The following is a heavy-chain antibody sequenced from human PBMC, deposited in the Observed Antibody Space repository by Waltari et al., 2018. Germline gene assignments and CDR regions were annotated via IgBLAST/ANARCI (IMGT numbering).Heavy chain of an antibody. CDR2: ISSSSSYI. V-gene: IGHV3-21*01. D-gene: IGHD4-17*01. CDR3: ARDKSYGDYGGVGY. CDR1: GFTFRSYS. Sequence: EVQLVESGGGLVKPGRSLRLSCAASGFTFRSYSMNWVRQAPGKGLEWVSSISSSSSYIYYADSVKGRFTISRDNAKNSLYLQMNSLRAEDTAVYYCARDKSYGDYGGVGYWGQGTLVTVSS. J-gene: IGHJ4*02.